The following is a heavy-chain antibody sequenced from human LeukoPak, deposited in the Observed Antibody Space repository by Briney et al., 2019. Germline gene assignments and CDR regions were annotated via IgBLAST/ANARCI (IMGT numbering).Heavy chain of an antibody. J-gene: IGHJ3*01. CDR1: GGSMRTYN. CDR2: ISDTGST. V-gene: IGHV4-59*01. D-gene: IGHD4-17*01. Sequence: RPSETLSLTCSVSGGSMRTYNWGWVRQTPGKGLEFIGYISDTGSTNYNPSLKSRVTISVDTSKSLFSLRLTSATAADTAVYYCARDGDSGDFVGAFDVWGQGTLVTVSS. CDR3: ARDGDSGDFVGAFDV.